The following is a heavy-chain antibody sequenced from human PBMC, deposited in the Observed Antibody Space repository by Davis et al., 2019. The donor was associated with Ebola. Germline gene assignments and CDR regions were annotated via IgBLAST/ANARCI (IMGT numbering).Heavy chain of an antibody. CDR3: ARDLPYYDFWSGYYRY. D-gene: IGHD3-3*01. CDR2: INHSGST. Sequence: SETLSLTCAVYGGSFSGYYWSWIRQPPGKGLEWIGEINHSGSTNYNPSLKSRVTISVDTSKNQFSLKLSSVTAADTAVYYCARDLPYYDFWSGYYRYWGQGTLVTVSS. CDR1: GGSFSGYY. J-gene: IGHJ4*02. V-gene: IGHV4-34*01.